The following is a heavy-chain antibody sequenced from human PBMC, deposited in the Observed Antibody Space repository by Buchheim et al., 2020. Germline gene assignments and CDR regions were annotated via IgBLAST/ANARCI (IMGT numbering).Heavy chain of an antibody. CDR1: GFTFSSYA. V-gene: IGHV3-23*01. CDR3: ARGSQFWSGRINWFDP. Sequence: EVQLLESGGGLVQPGGSLRLSCAASGFTFSSYAMSWVRQAPGKGLEWVSAIGVSGGGPSSADSVKGRFTLPRANAKHSLYLQMNSLRAEDTAVYYCARGSQFWSGRINWFDPWGQGTL. J-gene: IGHJ5*02. CDR2: IGVSGGGP. D-gene: IGHD3-3*01.